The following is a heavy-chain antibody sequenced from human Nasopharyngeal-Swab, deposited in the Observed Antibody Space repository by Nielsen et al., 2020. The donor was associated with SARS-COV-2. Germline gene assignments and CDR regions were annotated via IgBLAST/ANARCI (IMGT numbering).Heavy chain of an antibody. CDR2: IGAGGALT. D-gene: IGHD5-18*01. V-gene: IGHV3-23*01. CDR3: AKDRVDAAMEALDY. Sequence: GGSLRLSCATSGFTFNTYAMSWVRQAPGKGLDWVSGIGAGGALTFYADSVKGRFTISRDNSRNTVFLQLNSLRAEDTAVYYCAKDRVDAAMEALDYWGQGTLVTVSS. CDR1: GFTFNTYA. J-gene: IGHJ4*02.